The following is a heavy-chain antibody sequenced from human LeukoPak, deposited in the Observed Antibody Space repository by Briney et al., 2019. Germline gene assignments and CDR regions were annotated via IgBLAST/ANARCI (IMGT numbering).Heavy chain of an antibody. Sequence: SETLSLTCTVSGDSISSYYWSWIRQPPGKGLEWIGYIYYSGNTNYNPSLKSRVTISVDTSKNQFSLKLSSVTAADTAVYYCARGLMGYYYYMDVWGKGTTVTVSS. D-gene: IGHD3-10*01. CDR1: GDSISSYY. CDR2: IYYSGNT. J-gene: IGHJ6*03. CDR3: ARGLMGYYYYMDV. V-gene: IGHV4-59*08.